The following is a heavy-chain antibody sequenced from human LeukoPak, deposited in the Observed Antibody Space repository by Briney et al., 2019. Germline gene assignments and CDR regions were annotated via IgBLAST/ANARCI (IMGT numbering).Heavy chain of an antibody. J-gene: IGHJ4*02. V-gene: IGHV4-38-2*02. Sequence: SETLSLTCTVSGYSISSGYYWGWTRQPPGKGLEWIGSIYHSGSTYYNPSLKSRVTISVDTSKNQFSLKLSSVTAADTAVYFCARGFRGDNFDYWGQGTLVTVSS. CDR2: IYHSGST. D-gene: IGHD7-27*01. CDR1: GYSISSGYY. CDR3: ARGFRGDNFDY.